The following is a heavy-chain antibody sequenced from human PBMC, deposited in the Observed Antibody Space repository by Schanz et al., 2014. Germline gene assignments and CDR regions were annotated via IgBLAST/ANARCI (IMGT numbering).Heavy chain of an antibody. D-gene: IGHD3-3*01. CDR3: ARDRRFFDRDDLYYFDS. V-gene: IGHV1-18*01. CDR1: GYIFINSG. Sequence: GPEVKKPGATVKVSCKASGYIFINSGISWVRQAPGQGLEWMGWISVYNHNKEYDQKFQGRVTMTTDTSTSTAYMALTDLRSDDTAVYYCARDRRFFDRDDLYYFDSWGQGTLVTVSA. J-gene: IGHJ4*02. CDR2: ISVYNHNK.